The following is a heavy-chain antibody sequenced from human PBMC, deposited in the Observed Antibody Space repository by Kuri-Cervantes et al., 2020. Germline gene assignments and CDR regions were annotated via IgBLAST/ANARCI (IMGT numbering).Heavy chain of an antibody. CDR2: IYYSGST. CDR1: GFTFSDYY. D-gene: IGHD5-24*01. V-gene: IGHV4-31*02. Sequence: SCAASGFTFSDYYMSWIRQHPGKGLEWIGYIYYSGSTYYNPSLKSRVTISVDTSKNQFSLKLSSVTAADTAVYYCASGRWLQLASPFDYWGQGTLVTVSS. CDR3: ASGRWLQLASPFDY. J-gene: IGHJ4*02.